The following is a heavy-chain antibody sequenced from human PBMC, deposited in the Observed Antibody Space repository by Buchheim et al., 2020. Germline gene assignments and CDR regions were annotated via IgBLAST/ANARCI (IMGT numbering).Heavy chain of an antibody. J-gene: IGHJ6*02. Sequence: EVQLLESGGGLVQPGGSLRLSCAASGFTFSSYAMSWVRQAPGKGLEWVSAISGSGGSTYYADSVKGRFTISRDTSKNTLYLPMSSLRAEDTAVYYCAKDYCSSTSCYTYYYYYSMDVWGQGTT. D-gene: IGHD2-2*02. CDR3: AKDYCSSTSCYTYYYYYSMDV. V-gene: IGHV3-23*01. CDR1: GFTFSSYA. CDR2: ISGSGGST.